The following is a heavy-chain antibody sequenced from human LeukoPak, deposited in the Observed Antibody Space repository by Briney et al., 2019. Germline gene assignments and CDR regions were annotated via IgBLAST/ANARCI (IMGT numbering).Heavy chain of an antibody. J-gene: IGHJ4*02. CDR1: GFTFSSYS. D-gene: IGHD1-26*01. CDR3: ARDKIVGATHLDY. Sequence: GGSLRLSCAASGFTFSSYSMNWVRQAPGKGLEWVAHINQDGSEIYYVDSLKGRFTISRDNAKNSLYLQMNSLRAEDTAVYYCARDKIVGATHLDYWGQGTPVTASS. CDR2: INQDGSEI. V-gene: IGHV3-7*01.